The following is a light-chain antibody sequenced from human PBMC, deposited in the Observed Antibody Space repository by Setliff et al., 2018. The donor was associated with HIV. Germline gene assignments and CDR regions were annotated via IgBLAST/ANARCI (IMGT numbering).Light chain of an antibody. J-gene: IGLJ1*01. Sequence: QSALTQPASVSGSPGQSITISCTGTGSDVATSKYVSWYQQHPGKAPKLIIYDIVTRPSGVSNRFSGSKPGGTASLTISGLQAEDEADYYCSIHRSRGYVFGSGTKVTVL. CDR2: DIV. CDR3: SIHRSRGYV. CDR1: GSDVATSKY. V-gene: IGLV2-14*03.